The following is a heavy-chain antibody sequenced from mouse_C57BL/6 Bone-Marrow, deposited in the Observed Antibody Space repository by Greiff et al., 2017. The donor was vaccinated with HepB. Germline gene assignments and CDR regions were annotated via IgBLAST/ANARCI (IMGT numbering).Heavy chain of an antibody. CDR2: INPYNGGT. CDR1: GYTFTDYY. Sequence: VHVKQSGPVLVKPGASVKMSCKASGYTFTDYYMNWVKQSHGKSLEWIGVINPYNGGTSYNQKFKGKATLTVDKSSSTAYMELNSLTSEDSAVYYCAREETGTGYWGQGTTLTVSS. J-gene: IGHJ2*01. V-gene: IGHV1-19*01. CDR3: AREETGTGY. D-gene: IGHD4-1*01.